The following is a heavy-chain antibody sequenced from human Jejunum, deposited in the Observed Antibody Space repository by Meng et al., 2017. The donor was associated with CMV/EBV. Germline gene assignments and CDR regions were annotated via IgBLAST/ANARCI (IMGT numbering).Heavy chain of an antibody. Sequence: FNFSSYEMNWVRQAPGKGLEWVSFISTSGTFIHYADSVKGRFTISRDNTKNSLYLQMNSLRAEDSAVYYCTRDLNWGNSSPYYFAYWGQGTLVTVSS. CDR2: ISTSGTFI. CDR3: TRDLNWGNSSPYYFAY. V-gene: IGHV3-48*03. D-gene: IGHD7-27*01. CDR1: FNFSSYE. J-gene: IGHJ4*02.